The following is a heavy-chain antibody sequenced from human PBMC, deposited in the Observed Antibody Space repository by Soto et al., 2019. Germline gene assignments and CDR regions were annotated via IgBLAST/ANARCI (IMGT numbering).Heavy chain of an antibody. CDR3: ARGLAVRGSYGLDV. CDR1: GASISRGGSS. J-gene: IGHJ6*02. V-gene: IGHV4-30-2*01. CDR2: IYHNGIT. Sequence: QLQLQESGPGLVKPSQTLSLTCAVSGASISRGGSSWSWLRQAPGTGLEWIGYIYHNGITNYNPSLKSRVTISVDKSQNQFSLSLNFVTAADTAVYYCARGLAVRGSYGLDVWGQGTTVTVSS. D-gene: IGHD3-10*01.